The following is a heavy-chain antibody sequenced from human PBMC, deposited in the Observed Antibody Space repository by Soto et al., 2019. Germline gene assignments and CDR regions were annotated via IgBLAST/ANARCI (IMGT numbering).Heavy chain of an antibody. Sequence: GGSLRLSCAGSGFTFSRYWMHWVRQAPGPGLEWVSRINSDGSSTTYADSVRGRFTISRDNAKNTLFLQMNSLKAEDTGFYYCATQATSQPFDYWGQGTLVTVSS. J-gene: IGHJ4*02. V-gene: IGHV3-74*01. CDR1: GFTFSRYW. CDR2: INSDGSST. CDR3: ATQATSQPFDY. D-gene: IGHD5-12*01.